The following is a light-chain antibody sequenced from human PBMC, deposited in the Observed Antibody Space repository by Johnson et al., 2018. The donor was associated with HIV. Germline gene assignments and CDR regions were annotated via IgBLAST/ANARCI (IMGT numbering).Light chain of an antibody. CDR2: ENN. CDR3: GTWDSSLRAGPFYV. J-gene: IGLJ1*01. Sequence: QSVLTQPPSVSAAPGQKVTISCSGSSSNIGNNYVSWYQQLPGTAPKLLIYENNKRPSGIPDRFSGSKSGTSATLGITGLQTGDEADYSCGTWDSSLRAGPFYVFGTVSKVTVL. V-gene: IGLV1-51*02. CDR1: SSNIGNNY.